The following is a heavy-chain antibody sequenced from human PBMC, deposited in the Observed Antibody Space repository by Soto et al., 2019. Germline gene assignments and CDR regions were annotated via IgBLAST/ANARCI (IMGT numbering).Heavy chain of an antibody. D-gene: IGHD1-26*01. J-gene: IGHJ4*02. CDR2: INPSGGST. Sequence: ASVKVSCKASGYTFASYYMHWVRRAPGQGLEWMGIINPSGGSTSYAQKFQGRVTMTRDTSTSTVYMELSSLRSEDTAVYYCALMGATNYFDYWGQGTLVTVSS. CDR3: ALMGATNYFDY. CDR1: GYTFASYY. V-gene: IGHV1-46*01.